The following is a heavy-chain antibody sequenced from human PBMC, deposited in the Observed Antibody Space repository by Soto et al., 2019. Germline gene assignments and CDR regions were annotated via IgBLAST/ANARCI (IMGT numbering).Heavy chain of an antibody. D-gene: IGHD3-10*01. CDR3: KKGKF. V-gene: IGHV3-15*01. CDR2: IKTKTDGDTT. CDR1: GFSFSDAW. J-gene: IGHJ4*02. Sequence: GGSLRLSCAASGFSFSDAWMSWVRQTPGRGLEWIGHIKTKTDGDTTNYAAPVKGRFTISRDDSKNTLYLQRNNLKTEDTAVYYCKKGKFWGQGTLVTVSS.